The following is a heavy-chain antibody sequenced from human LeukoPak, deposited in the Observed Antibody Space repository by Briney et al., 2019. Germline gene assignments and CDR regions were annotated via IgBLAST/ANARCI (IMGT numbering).Heavy chain of an antibody. V-gene: IGHV3-23*01. CDR2: ISGSGGST. J-gene: IGHJ5*02. Sequence: GGSLRLSCAASGFTFSSYAMSWVRQAPGKGLEWVSAISGSGGSTYYADSVKGRFTISRDNSKNTLYLQMNSLRAEDTAVYYCAKGPRRMAAGTANWFDPWGQGTLVTVSS. CDR3: AKGPRRMAAGTANWFDP. D-gene: IGHD6-13*01. CDR1: GFTFSSYA.